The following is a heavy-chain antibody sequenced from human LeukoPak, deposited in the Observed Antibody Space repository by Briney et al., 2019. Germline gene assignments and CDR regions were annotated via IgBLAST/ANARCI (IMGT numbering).Heavy chain of an antibody. D-gene: IGHD6-13*01. CDR3: ARGAQQRIAAAALDWFDP. V-gene: IGHV1-69*13. CDR1: GGTFSSYA. CDR2: IIPIFGTA. J-gene: IGHJ5*02. Sequence: SVKVSCKASGGTFSSYAISWVRQAPGQGLEWMGGIIPIFGTANYAQKFQGRVTITADESTSTAYMELSSLRSEDTAVYYCARGAQQRIAAAALDWFDPWGQGTVVTVSS.